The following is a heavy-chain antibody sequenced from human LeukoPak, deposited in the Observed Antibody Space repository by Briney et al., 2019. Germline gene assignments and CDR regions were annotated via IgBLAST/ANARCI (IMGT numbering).Heavy chain of an antibody. CDR3: AKDKRSGWPHWHFDL. D-gene: IGHD3-3*01. V-gene: IGHV3-9*01. Sequence: PGGSLRLSCAASGFSFDDYAMHWVRQVPGKGLGWVSGINWNSDMRDYADSVKGRLTIFRDNAKNSLYLQMDSLRTEDTAFYYCAKDKRSGWPHWHFDLWGRGTLVTISS. CDR1: GFSFDDYA. J-gene: IGHJ2*01. CDR2: INWNSDMR.